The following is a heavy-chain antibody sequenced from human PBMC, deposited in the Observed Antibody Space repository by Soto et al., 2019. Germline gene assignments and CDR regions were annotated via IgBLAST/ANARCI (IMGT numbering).Heavy chain of an antibody. CDR1: GGSFSGYY. D-gene: IGHD2-2*03. J-gene: IGHJ4*02. CDR2: INHSGST. Sequence: SETLSLTCAVYGGSFSGYYWSWIRQPPGKGLEWIGEINHSGSTNYNPSLKSRVTISVDTSKNQFSLKLSSVTAADTAVYYCAREYGGHCSSTSCPIDYWGQGTLVTVSS. CDR3: AREYGGHCSSTSCPIDY. V-gene: IGHV4-34*01.